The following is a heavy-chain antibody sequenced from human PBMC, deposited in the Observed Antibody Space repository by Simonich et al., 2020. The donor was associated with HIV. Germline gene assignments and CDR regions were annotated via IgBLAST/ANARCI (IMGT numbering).Heavy chain of an antibody. CDR2: INPNIGGT. CDR1: GYSFTDYY. V-gene: IGHV1-2*02. Sequence: QVQLVQSGAELKKPGASVKVSCKASGYSFTDYYINWVRQAPGQGLEGMVWINPNIGGTNYAQKFQGRVIMTRDTSISTAYMEVNSLRSDDTAVYYCARLDYTDYADWYFHYWGQGTLVSVSS. CDR3: ARLDYTDYADWYFHY. D-gene: IGHD4-17*01. J-gene: IGHJ1*01.